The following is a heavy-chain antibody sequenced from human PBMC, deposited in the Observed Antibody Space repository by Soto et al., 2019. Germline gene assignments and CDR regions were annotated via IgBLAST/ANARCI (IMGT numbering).Heavy chain of an antibody. V-gene: IGHV3-48*03. CDR3: ARTLGGHSAGDYYYYTMDV. Sequence: QPGGSLRLSCAASGFTFSNYEMNWVRQASGKGLEWISYISTRGSTIYYADSVKARFTISRDNAKKSLYLQMNSLRAEDTAVYYCARTLGGHSAGDYYYYTMDVWGQGTTVTVSS. D-gene: IGHD2-21*02. CDR1: GFTFSNYE. J-gene: IGHJ6*02. CDR2: ISTRGSTI.